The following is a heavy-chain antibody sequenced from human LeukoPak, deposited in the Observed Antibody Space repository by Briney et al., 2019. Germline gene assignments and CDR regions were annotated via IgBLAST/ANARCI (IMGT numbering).Heavy chain of an antibody. Sequence: PSETLSLTCTVSGGFISSYYWSWIRQPAGKGLEWIGRIYTSGSTNYNPSLKSRVTMSVDTSKNQFSLKLSSVTAADTAVYYCASELRLRAFDYWGQGTLVTVYS. CDR1: GGFISSYY. CDR3: ASELRLRAFDY. D-gene: IGHD5-12*01. CDR2: IYTSGST. J-gene: IGHJ4*02. V-gene: IGHV4-4*07.